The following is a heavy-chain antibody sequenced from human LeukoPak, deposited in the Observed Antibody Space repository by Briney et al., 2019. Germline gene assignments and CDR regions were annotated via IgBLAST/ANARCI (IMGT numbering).Heavy chain of an antibody. Sequence: GGSLRLSCAASGFTFSSYWMYWVRHAPGKGLVWVSRINIDGSSRNYADSVKGRFTISRDNAKNSLYLQMNSLRAEDTAVYYCARERPDSRNLDSWGRGALVTVSS. CDR1: GFTFSSYW. CDR3: ARERPDSRNLDS. D-gene: IGHD1-14*01. V-gene: IGHV3-74*01. J-gene: IGHJ4*02. CDR2: INIDGSSR.